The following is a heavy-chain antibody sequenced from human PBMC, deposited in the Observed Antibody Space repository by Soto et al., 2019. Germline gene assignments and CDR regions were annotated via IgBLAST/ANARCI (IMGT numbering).Heavy chain of an antibody. CDR2: IYYSGNT. D-gene: IGHD3-10*01. CDR1: GGSISSYY. CDR3: ARSGMIRGVPFDY. V-gene: IGHV4-59*06. Sequence: SETLSLTCTVSGGSISSYYWSWIRQPPGKGLEWIGYIYYSGNTYYNPSLKSRVTISVDTSKNQFSLKLSSVTAADTAVYYCARSGMIRGVPFDYWGQGTLVTVSS. J-gene: IGHJ4*01.